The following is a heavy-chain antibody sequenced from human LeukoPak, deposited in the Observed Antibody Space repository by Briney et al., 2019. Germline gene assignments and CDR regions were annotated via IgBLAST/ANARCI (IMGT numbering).Heavy chain of an antibody. J-gene: IGHJ6*03. CDR2: IIPIFGTA. Sequence: SVKVSCKASGGTFSSYAISWVRQAPGQGLEWMGGIIPIFGTANYAQKSQGRVTITTDESTSTAYMELSSLRSEDTAVYYCARDRPRKYYYGSGNYYYYYMDVWGKGTTVTVSS. D-gene: IGHD3-10*01. CDR1: GGTFSSYA. CDR3: ARDRPRKYYYGSGNYYYYYMDV. V-gene: IGHV1-69*05.